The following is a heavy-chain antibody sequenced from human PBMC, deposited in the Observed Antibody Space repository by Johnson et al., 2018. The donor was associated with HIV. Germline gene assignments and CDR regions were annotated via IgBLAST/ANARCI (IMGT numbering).Heavy chain of an antibody. CDR2: ISYDGSNK. Sequence: VQLVESGGDLVQPGGSLRLSCAGSGFTFRRYGMSWVRQAPGKGLEWVAVISYDGSNKYYADSVKGRFTISRDNSKNTLYLQMNSLRAEDTAVYYCAISAFDIWGQGTMVTVSS. CDR1: GFTFRRYG. V-gene: IGHV3-30*03. CDR3: AISAFDI. J-gene: IGHJ3*02.